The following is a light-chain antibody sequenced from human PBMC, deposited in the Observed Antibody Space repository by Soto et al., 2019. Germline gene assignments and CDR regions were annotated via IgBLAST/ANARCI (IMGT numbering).Light chain of an antibody. CDR3: QEYDNWPPWT. J-gene: IGKJ1*01. CDR2: GAS. CDR1: QSVRNN. V-gene: IGKV3-15*01. Sequence: TVMTQSPATLSVSLGDRVTLSCRASQSVRNNLAWYQQKPGQAPRLLIYGASTRATDIPARFSGSGSGTEFTLTISGLQSEDFGVYYCQEYDNWPPWTFGQGTKVDIK.